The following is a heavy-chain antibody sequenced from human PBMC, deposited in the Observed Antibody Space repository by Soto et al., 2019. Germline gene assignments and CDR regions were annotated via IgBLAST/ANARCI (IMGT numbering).Heavy chain of an antibody. J-gene: IGHJ6*03. Sequence: QVQLVQSGAEVKKPGASVKVSCKASGYTFTSYAMHWVRQAPGQRLEWMGWINAGNGNTKYSQKFQGRVTITRDTSASTAYMELSSQRSEDTAVYYCASGGDILNGSPPGGYYYYMDVWGKGTTVTVSS. V-gene: IGHV1-3*01. CDR1: GYTFTSYA. CDR2: INAGNGNT. D-gene: IGHD3-9*01. CDR3: ASGGDILNGSPPGGYYYYMDV.